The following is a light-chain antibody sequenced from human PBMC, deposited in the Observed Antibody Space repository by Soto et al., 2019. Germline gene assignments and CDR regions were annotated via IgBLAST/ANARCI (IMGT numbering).Light chain of an antibody. V-gene: IGKV1-5*01. J-gene: IGKJ1*01. CDR3: QQYNSYSWT. Sequence: DTQMTQSPSTLSASVGDRVTFPCRSSQSISSWLAWYQQKPGKAPKLLICDASSLESGVPSRFSGSGSGTEFTLTISSLQPDDFATYYCQQYNSYSWTFGQGTKVDIK. CDR2: DAS. CDR1: QSISSW.